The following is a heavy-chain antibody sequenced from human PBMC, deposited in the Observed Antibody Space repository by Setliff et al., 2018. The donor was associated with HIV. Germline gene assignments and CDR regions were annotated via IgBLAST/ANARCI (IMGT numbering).Heavy chain of an antibody. CDR3: ATPLMTTTVTKDH. J-gene: IGHJ4*02. V-gene: IGHV3-48*01. D-gene: IGHD4-17*01. Sequence: GGSLRLSCTTSGFTFSTYPMNWVRQAPGKGLEWVAYITGSSDIIHYVDSVQGRFTVSRDNAKNSLHLQMNSLRVEDTAVYYCATPLMTTTVTKDHWGQGTLVTVSS. CDR1: GFTFSTYP. CDR2: ITGSSDII.